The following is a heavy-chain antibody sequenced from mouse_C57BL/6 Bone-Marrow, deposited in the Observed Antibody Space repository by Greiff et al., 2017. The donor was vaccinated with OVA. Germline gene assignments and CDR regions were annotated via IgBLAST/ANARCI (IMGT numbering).Heavy chain of an antibody. J-gene: IGHJ1*03. CDR2: INPSSGYT. D-gene: IGHD2-4*01. CDR3: ARKDDSPARYWYFDV. Sequence: VQLQQSGAELARPGASVKMSCKASGYTFTSYTMHWVKQRPGQGLAWIGYINPSSGYTTYNQKFKDKATLTADKSASTAYMQLSSMTSKASAVYYCARKDDSPARYWYFDVWGTGTTVTVSS. CDR1: GYTFTSYT. V-gene: IGHV1-4*01.